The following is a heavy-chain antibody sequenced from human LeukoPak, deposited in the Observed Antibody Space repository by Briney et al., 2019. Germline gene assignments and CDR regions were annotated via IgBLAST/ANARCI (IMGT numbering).Heavy chain of an antibody. V-gene: IGHV1-18*01. D-gene: IGHD3-10*01. J-gene: IGHJ6*03. CDR2: ISVYNGKT. Sequence: ASVKVSCQASGYMFTSYAIHWVREAPGQGLEWLGWISVYNGKTDYAEGLQGRVTITTDRSTNTAFMERKRLRSDDTAIFFCARGSGSPYYYYMDVWGKGTAVTVSS. CDR3: ARGSGSPYYYYMDV. CDR1: GYMFTSYA.